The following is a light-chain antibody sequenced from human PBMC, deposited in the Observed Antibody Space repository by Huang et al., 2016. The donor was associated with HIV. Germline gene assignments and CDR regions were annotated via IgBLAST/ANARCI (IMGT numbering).Light chain of an antibody. CDR2: GAS. V-gene: IGKV3-15*01. CDR3: QQYNDWPT. J-gene: IGKJ1*01. CDR1: QSIGGN. Sequence: EIVMTQSPATLSVSPGQRITLSCRASQSIGGNLAWYQHKPGQAPSLLSYGASTRATGIPARFSGSESATEFTLTISSPQPEDFAVYYCQQYNDWPTFGQGTKVEIK.